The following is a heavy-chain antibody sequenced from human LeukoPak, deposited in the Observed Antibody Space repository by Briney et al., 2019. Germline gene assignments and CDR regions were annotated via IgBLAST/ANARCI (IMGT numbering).Heavy chain of an antibody. J-gene: IGHJ6*02. CDR1: GFTFRSYW. V-gene: IGHV3-74*01. CDR3: ARTSPNYYYGMDV. CDR2: INIDGSSG. Sequence: PGGSLRLSCAASGFTFRSYWMHWVRQAPGKGLVWVSRINIDGSSGSYADSVEGRFTISRDNAKNTLYLQMNSLRAEDAAVYYCARTSPNYYYGMDVWGHGTTVIVSS.